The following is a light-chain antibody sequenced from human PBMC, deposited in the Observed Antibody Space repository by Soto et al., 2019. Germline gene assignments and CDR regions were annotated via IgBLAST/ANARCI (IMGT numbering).Light chain of an antibody. CDR3: QQYNKWPPYT. J-gene: IGKJ2*01. CDR1: QSVSSN. Sequence: EIVMTQSPANLSVSPGERATLSCRASQSVSSNLAWYQQKPGQGPRLLIYGASTRATSIPARFSGSGSGTELTLTINGLQSEDFAAYYCQQYNKWPPYTFGQGTKLEIK. CDR2: GAS. V-gene: IGKV3-15*01.